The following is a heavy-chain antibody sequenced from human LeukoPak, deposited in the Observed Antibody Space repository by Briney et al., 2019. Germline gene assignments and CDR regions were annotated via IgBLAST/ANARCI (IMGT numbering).Heavy chain of an antibody. CDR3: ARGKYYFDY. J-gene: IGHJ4*02. CDR2: IYYSGTT. Sequence: SETLSLTCTVSGGSISSYYWSWIRQPPGKGLEWIGYIYYSGTTNYNPSLKSRVTISVDTSKNQFSLKLSSVTAADTAVYYCARGKYYFDYWGQGTLVTVSS. V-gene: IGHV4-59*01. D-gene: IGHD3-10*01. CDR1: GGSISSYY.